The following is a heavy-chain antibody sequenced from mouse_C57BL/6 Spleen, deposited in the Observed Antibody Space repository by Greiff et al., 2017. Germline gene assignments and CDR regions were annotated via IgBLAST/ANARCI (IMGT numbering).Heavy chain of an antibody. V-gene: IGHV1-82*01. CDR2: IYPGDGDT. J-gene: IGHJ4*01. CDR3: ARTHGYDDAMDY. D-gene: IGHD2-2*01. CDR1: GYAFSSSW. Sequence: VQLKQSGPELVKPGASVKISCKASGYAFSSSWMNWVKQRPGKGLEWIGRIYPGDGDTNYNGKFKGKATLTADKSSCTASMQLSSLTSEDSAVYFCARTHGYDDAMDYWGQGTSVTVSS.